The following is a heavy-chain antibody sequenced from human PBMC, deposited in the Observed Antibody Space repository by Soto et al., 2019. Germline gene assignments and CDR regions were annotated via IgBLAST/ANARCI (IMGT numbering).Heavy chain of an antibody. CDR3: ATEAAAGKGLDY. J-gene: IGHJ4*02. V-gene: IGHV3-15*01. D-gene: IGHD6-13*01. Sequence: EVPLVESGGGLVKPGASLGLSCAASGFTFSHVWMSWVLQAPGKGLEWVGRIKSNADGDTTEYAAPVKGRFTLSRDDSRNSLYLHMNSLKSDATAVYYCATEAAAGKGLDYWGQGTLVTVSS. CDR2: IKSNADGDTT. CDR1: GFTFSHVW.